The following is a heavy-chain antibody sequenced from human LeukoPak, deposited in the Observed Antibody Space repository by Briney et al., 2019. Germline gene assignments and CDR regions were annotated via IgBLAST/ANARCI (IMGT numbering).Heavy chain of an antibody. CDR3: ARLKRGYSYGLPDS. Sequence: SETLFLTCAVSGGSISSSNWWSWVRQPPGKGLEWIGEIYHSGSTNYNPSLKSRVTISVDTSKNQLSLKLSSVTAADTAVYYCARLKRGYSYGLPDSWGQGTLVTVSS. J-gene: IGHJ4*02. V-gene: IGHV4-4*02. D-gene: IGHD5-18*01. CDR1: GGSISSSNW. CDR2: IYHSGST.